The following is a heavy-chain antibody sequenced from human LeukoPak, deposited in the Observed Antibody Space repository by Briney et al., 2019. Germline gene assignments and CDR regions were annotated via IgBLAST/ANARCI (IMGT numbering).Heavy chain of an antibody. CDR2: IDAGGVNT. CDR3: AKGSGSGWYGWFDP. J-gene: IGHJ5*02. CDR1: GFTFSNAW. D-gene: IGHD6-19*01. Sequence: GGFLRLSCAASGFTFSNAWMSWVRQAPGKGLEWVSCIDAGGVNTYYADSVTGRFTISRDNSKNTLYLQMNSLRAEDTAVYYCAKGSGSGWYGWFDPWGQGTLVTVSS. V-gene: IGHV3-23*01.